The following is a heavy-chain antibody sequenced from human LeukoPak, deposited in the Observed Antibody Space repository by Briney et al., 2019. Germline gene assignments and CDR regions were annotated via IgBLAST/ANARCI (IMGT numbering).Heavy chain of an antibody. Sequence: ASVKVSCKASGYTLTGYHMHWVRQAPGQGLKWMGRINPNSGDTNYAQKFQGRVTMTRDTSISTAYMELSRLRSDDTAVYYCARDYCSSTSCLFDYWGQGTLVTVSS. V-gene: IGHV1-2*06. CDR3: ARDYCSSTSCLFDY. CDR1: GYTLTGYH. J-gene: IGHJ4*02. CDR2: INPNSGDT. D-gene: IGHD2-2*01.